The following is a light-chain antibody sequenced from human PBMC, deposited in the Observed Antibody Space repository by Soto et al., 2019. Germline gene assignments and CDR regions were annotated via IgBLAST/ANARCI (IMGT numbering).Light chain of an antibody. V-gene: IGLV2-14*01. CDR3: SSYRSGDIPDF. Sequence: QSALTQPASVSGSPGQSITISCTGTSSDVGGYRYVSWFQQHPGKAPKVVIYEVSNRPSGVSNRFSGSKSGNTASLTISGLQAEDEADYYCSSYRSGDIPDFFGTGTKVTV. CDR1: SSDVGGYRY. CDR2: EVS. J-gene: IGLJ1*01.